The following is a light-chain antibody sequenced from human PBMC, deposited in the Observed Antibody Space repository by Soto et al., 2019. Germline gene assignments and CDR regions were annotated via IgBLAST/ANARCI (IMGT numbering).Light chain of an antibody. CDR3: SSYTSGSNYV. J-gene: IGLJ1*01. CDR2: EVS. V-gene: IGLV2-14*01. CDR1: SSDVGGYGY. Sequence: QSMLSHPGSVSVSPGQSITISCTGTSSDVGGYGYVSWYQQHPGKAPKLMIYEVSNRPSGVSNRFSGSKSGNTASLTISGLQAEDEADYYCSSYTSGSNYVFGTGTKVTVL.